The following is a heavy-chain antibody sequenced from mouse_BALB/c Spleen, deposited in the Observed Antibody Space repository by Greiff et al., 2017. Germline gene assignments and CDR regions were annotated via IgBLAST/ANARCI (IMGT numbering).Heavy chain of an antibody. D-gene: IGHD2-4*01. CDR1: GFTFSSYG. CDR2: ISSGGSYT. Sequence: EVKLMESGGDLVKPGGSLKLSCAASGFTFSSYGMSWVRQTPDKRLEWVATISSGGSYTYYPDSVKGRFTISRDNAKNTLYLQMSSLKSEDTAMYYCARDGDDYDENYAMDYWGQGTSVTVSS. V-gene: IGHV5-6*01. CDR3: ARDGDDYDENYAMDY. J-gene: IGHJ4*01.